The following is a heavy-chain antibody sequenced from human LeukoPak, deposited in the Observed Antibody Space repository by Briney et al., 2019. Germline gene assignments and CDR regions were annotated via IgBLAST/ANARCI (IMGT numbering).Heavy chain of an antibody. Sequence: SETLSLTCAVYGGSFSGYYRSWIRQPPGKGLEWIGEINHSGSTNYNPSLKSRVTISVDTSKNQFSLKLSSVTAADTAVYYCARGVAGTDWFDPWGQATLVTVSS. D-gene: IGHD6-19*01. J-gene: IGHJ5*02. CDR2: INHSGST. V-gene: IGHV4-34*01. CDR1: GGSFSGYY. CDR3: ARGVAGTDWFDP.